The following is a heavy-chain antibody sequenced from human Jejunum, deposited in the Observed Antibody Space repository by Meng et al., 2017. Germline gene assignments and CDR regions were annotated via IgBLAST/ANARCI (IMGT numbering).Heavy chain of an antibody. CDR2: INQDGSRV. Sequence: GESLKISCATSGFTFSSYWLTWVRQAPGKGLEWVASINQDGSRVEYPDSVKGRFTISRDNTKNSLYLKVNSLRAGDTAMYYCARDPDIALPGQGEDAFDIWGQGTMVTVSS. CDR3: ARDPDIALPGQGEDAFDI. D-gene: IGHD6-19*01. J-gene: IGHJ3*02. CDR1: GFTFSSYW. V-gene: IGHV3-7*01.